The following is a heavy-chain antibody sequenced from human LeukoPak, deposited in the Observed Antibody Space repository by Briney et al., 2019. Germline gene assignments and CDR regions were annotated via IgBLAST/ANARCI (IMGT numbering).Heavy chain of an antibody. Sequence: ASVKVSCKASGYSFAGYFIHWVRQAPGQGLQWMGRINPNSGGTEYEQSFQGRVTMTRDTSISTAYVEVSTLISDDTAVYYCARDLSSTSNWEFDYWGQGTLVTVSS. CDR2: INPNSGGT. CDR1: GYSFAGYF. D-gene: IGHD1-26*01. V-gene: IGHV1-2*06. CDR3: ARDLSSTSNWEFDY. J-gene: IGHJ4*02.